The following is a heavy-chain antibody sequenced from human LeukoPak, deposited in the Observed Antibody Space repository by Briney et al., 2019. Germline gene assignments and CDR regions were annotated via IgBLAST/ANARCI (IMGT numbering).Heavy chain of an antibody. D-gene: IGHD2-2*03. J-gene: IGHJ6*03. CDR1: GFTFDDYA. V-gene: IGHV3-43D*03. Sequence: GGSLRLSCAASGFTFDDYAMHWVRQAPGEGLEWVSLISWDGGSTYYADSVKGRFTISRDNSKNSLYLQMNSLRAEDTALYYCAKDGGYCSSTSCSTYYYMDVWGKGTTVTVSS. CDR3: AKDGGYCSSTSCSTYYYMDV. CDR2: ISWDGGST.